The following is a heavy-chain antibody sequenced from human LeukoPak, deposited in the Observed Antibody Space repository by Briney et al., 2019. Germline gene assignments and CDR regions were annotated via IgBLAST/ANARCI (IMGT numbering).Heavy chain of an antibody. Sequence: ASVKVSCKASGYTFTGYYIHWVRQAPGQGLEWMGWSNPNSGGTNYAQKFQGRVTMTRDTSISTAYMELSRLRSDDTAVYYCARARGYSYGNYFDYWGQGTLVTVSS. CDR3: ARARGYSYGNYFDY. J-gene: IGHJ4*02. CDR1: GYTFTGYY. V-gene: IGHV1-2*02. CDR2: SNPNSGGT. D-gene: IGHD5-18*01.